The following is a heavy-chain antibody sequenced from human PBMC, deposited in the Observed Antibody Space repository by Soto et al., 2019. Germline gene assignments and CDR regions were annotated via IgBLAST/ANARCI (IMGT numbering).Heavy chain of an antibody. CDR1: GYNFNQYY. D-gene: IGHD4-17*01. CDR3: ARGPDDSDVPRWDH. J-gene: IGHJ4*02. CDR2: ISLRGGTT. Sequence: QVQLVQSGPEVRKPGASVRLSCATSGYNFNQYYIHWVRQAPGQGLEWMGIISLRGGTTEYAHKFRGRVTGTVDTSTRTAYMELISLRSEDTAVYFCARGPDDSDVPRWDHWGQGTLITVSS. V-gene: IGHV1-46*02.